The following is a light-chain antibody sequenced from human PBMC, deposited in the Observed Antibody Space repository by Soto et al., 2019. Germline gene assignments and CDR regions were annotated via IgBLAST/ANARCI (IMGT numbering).Light chain of an antibody. J-gene: IGKJ4*01. Sequence: ETVMTQTPATLSVSPGEGATLSCRASQSVSTILAWYQQKPGQTPRLLVYGASIRATGMSARFSGSGSGTEFTLTISSLQSEDFALYYCQQYNNWPHTFGGGTKVEIK. CDR2: GAS. V-gene: IGKV3-15*01. CDR1: QSVSTI. CDR3: QQYNNWPHT.